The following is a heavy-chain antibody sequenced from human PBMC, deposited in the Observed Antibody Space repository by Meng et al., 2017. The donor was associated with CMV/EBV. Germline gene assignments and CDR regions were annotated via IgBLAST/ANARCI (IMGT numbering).Heavy chain of an antibody. V-gene: IGHV1-69*12. Sequence: HVHVVQSGAEWKKPGSSVKVACKASGGTVSSYAISWVRQAPGQGLEWMRGIIPIFGTANYAQKFQGRVTITADESTSTAYMELSSLRSEDTAVYYCAREGALAYFDYWGQGTLVTVSS. CDR3: AREGALAYFDY. J-gene: IGHJ4*02. CDR1: GGTVSSYA. CDR2: IIPIFGTA. D-gene: IGHD5-12*01.